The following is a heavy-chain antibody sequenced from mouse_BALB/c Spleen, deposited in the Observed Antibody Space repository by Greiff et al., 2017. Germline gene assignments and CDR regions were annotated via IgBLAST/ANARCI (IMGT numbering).Heavy chain of an antibody. CDR2: IYPGDGDT. Sequence: QVQLQQSGAELVRPGSSVKISCKASGYAFSSYWMNWVKQRPGQGLEWIGQIYPGDGDTNYNGKFKGKATLTADKSSSTAYMQLSSLTSEDSAVYFCARVGSKAYCYFDVWGAGTTVTVSA. CDR3: ARVGSKAYCYFDV. D-gene: IGHD2-5*01. J-gene: IGHJ1*01. V-gene: IGHV1-80*01. CDR1: GYAFSSYW.